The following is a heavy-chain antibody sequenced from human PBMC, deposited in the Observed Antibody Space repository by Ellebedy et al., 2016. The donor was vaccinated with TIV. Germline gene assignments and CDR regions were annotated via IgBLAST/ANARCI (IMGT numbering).Heavy chain of an antibody. J-gene: IGHJ4*02. D-gene: IGHD2-21*02. V-gene: IGHV3-33*08. CDR2: IWFDGSNK. CDR3: ARDSGAYCGGDCYNIDY. CDR1: GFTFSSYG. Sequence: PGGSLRLSCAASGFTFSSYGMHWVRQAPGKGLEWVAVIWFDGSNKYHADSVKGRFTISRDNSKNTLYLQMNSLRAEDTAVYYCARDSGAYCGGDCYNIDYWGQGTLVTVSS.